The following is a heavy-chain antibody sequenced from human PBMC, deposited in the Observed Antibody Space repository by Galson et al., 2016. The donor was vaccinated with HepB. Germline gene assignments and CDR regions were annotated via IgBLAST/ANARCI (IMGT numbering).Heavy chain of an antibody. CDR2: ISDSDGST. CDR3: AKDGPSSLRLLDLGRRKNYGMGV. J-gene: IGHJ6*02. Sequence: SLRLSCAASGFTLSNYVMSWVRQAPGKGLEWVSGISDSDGSTNYADSVKGRFTISRDNSKNTLYLQMNSLRAEDTAVYYCAKDGPSSLRLLDLGRRKNYGMGVWGQGATVTVSS. V-gene: IGHV3-23*01. D-gene: IGHD3-3*01. CDR1: GFTLSNYV.